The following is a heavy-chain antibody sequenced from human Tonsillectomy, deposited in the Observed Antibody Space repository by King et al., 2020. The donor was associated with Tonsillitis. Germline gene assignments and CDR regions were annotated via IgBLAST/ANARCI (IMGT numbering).Heavy chain of an antibody. J-gene: IGHJ4*02. V-gene: IGHV3-74*01. Sequence: VQLVESGGGLVQPGGSLRLSCAASGFTFSSYWMHWVRQAPGKGLVWVSRINTDGSSTNYADSVKGRFTISRDNAKNTPYLQMSSLRAEDTAVYYCARVGDYGDFSIDYWGQGTLVSVSS. CDR1: GFTFSSYW. CDR3: ARVGDYGDFSIDY. D-gene: IGHD4-17*01. CDR2: INTDGSST.